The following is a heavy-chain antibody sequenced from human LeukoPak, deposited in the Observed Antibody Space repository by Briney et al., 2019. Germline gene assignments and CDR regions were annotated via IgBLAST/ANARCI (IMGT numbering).Heavy chain of an antibody. J-gene: IGHJ5*02. V-gene: IGHV3-23*01. D-gene: IGHD1-26*01. CDR1: GFTFSSYA. CDR2: ISGSGGST. CDR3: AKDPYSGNELNWFDP. Sequence: GGSLRLSCAASGFTFSSYAMSWVRQAPGKGLEWVSAISGSGGSTYYADSVKGRFTISRDSSKNTLYLQMNSLRAEDTAVYYCAKDPYSGNELNWFDPWGQGTLVTVSS.